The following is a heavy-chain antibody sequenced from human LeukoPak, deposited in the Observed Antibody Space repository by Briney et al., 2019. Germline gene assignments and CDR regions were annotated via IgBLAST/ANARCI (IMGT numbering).Heavy chain of an antibody. V-gene: IGHV4-59*01. J-gene: IGHJ5*02. CDR1: GGSITSYY. CDR2: IYYSGNT. CDR3: ARDTGQYAPGTPGFTRFDP. D-gene: IGHD3-10*01. Sequence: PETLSLTCTVSGGSITSYYWSWIRQPPGKGLEWIGYIYYSGNTNYNSSLKSRVTISVDTSKNQFSLNLNSVTAADTAVYYCARDTGQYAPGTPGFTRFDPWGQGALVTVSS.